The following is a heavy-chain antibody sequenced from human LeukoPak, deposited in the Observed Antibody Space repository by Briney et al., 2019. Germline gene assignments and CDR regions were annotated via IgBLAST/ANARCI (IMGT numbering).Heavy chain of an antibody. CDR3: ARVGGSKADDAFDI. Sequence: GGSLRLSCAASGFTFSSYWMSWVRQDPGKGLEWVANIKQDGSEKYYVDSVKGRFTISRDNAKNSLYLQMNSLRAEDTAVYYCARVGGSKADDAFDIWGQGTMVTVSS. V-gene: IGHV3-7*01. CDR2: IKQDGSEK. D-gene: IGHD3-16*01. CDR1: GFTFSSYW. J-gene: IGHJ3*02.